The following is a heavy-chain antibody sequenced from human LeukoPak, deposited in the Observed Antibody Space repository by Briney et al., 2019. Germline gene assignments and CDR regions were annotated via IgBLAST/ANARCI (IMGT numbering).Heavy chain of an antibody. CDR1: GFTFSSYS. J-gene: IGHJ2*01. Sequence: SGGSLRLSCAASGFTFSSYSMNWVRQAPGKGLEWVSSISSSSSYIYYADSVKGRFTISRDNAKNSLYLQMNSLRAEDTAVYYCARDLVPGWWYFDLWGRGTLVTVSS. CDR2: ISSSSSYI. CDR3: ARDLVPGWWYFDL. V-gene: IGHV3-21*01. D-gene: IGHD6-19*01.